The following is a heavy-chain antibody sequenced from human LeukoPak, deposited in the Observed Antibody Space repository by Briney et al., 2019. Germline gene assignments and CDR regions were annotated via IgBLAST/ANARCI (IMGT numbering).Heavy chain of an antibody. Sequence: GSSVKVSCKASGGTFSSYAISWVRQAPGQGLEWMGRIIPILGIANYAQKFQGRVTITTDESTSTAYMELSSLRSEDTAVYYCARGSTGGDAFDIWGQGTMVTVSS. J-gene: IGHJ3*02. D-gene: IGHD1-1*01. CDR1: GGTFSSYA. V-gene: IGHV1-69*04. CDR3: ARGSTGGDAFDI. CDR2: IIPILGIA.